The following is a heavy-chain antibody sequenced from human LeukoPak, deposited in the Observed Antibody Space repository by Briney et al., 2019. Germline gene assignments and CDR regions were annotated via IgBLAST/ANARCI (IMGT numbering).Heavy chain of an antibody. CDR3: ARDIYYDSSGYGAFDI. J-gene: IGHJ3*02. CDR2: IYYSGST. D-gene: IGHD3-22*01. CDR1: GGSISSSY. V-gene: IGHV4-59*01. Sequence: SETLSLTCTVSGGSISSSYWSWIRQPPGKGLEWIGYIYYSGSTNYNPSLKSRVTISVDTSKNQFSLKLSSVTAADTAVYYCARDIYYDSSGYGAFDIWGQGTMVTVSS.